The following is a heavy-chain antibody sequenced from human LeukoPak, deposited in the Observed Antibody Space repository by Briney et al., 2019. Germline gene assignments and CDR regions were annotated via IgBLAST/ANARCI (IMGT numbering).Heavy chain of an antibody. Sequence: SQTLSLTCAISGDSFSSNSAAWNWIRQSPPRGLEWLGRTYYRSKLYNDYAVSVKSRITINPDTSKNQFSLRLDSVTPEDTAVYYCARELGGYDAFDIWGQGTMVTVSS. V-gene: IGHV6-1*01. J-gene: IGHJ3*02. CDR2: TYYRSKLYN. CDR3: ARELGGYDAFDI. D-gene: IGHD3-22*01. CDR1: GDSFSSNSAA.